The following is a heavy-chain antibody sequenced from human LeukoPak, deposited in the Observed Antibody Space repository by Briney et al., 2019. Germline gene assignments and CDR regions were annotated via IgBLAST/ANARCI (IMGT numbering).Heavy chain of an antibody. V-gene: IGHV1-69*05. CDR1: GGTFSSYA. J-gene: IGHJ3*02. D-gene: IGHD5-24*01. Sequence: AASVKVSCKASGGTFSSYAISWVRQAPGQGLEWMGGIIPIFGTANYAQKFQGRVTITTDESASTAYMELSSLRSEDTAVYYCARGRGGGYNRAFDIWGRGTMVTVSS. CDR3: ARGRGGGYNRAFDI. CDR2: IIPIFGTA.